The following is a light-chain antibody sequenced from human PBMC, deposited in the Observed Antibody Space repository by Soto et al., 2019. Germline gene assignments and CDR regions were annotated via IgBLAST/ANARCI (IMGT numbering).Light chain of an antibody. V-gene: IGKV2-28*01. Sequence: EILMTQSTLSLPVTPGAPASISCRSSQSLLHSNGYNYLDWYQQRPGKAPKLLIYSASTLQTGIPSRFSGSGSGTDFTLTISSLQPEDFATYYCQQSYNGPFTFGPGTKVDIK. CDR3: QQSYNGPFT. CDR1: QSLLHSNGYNY. J-gene: IGKJ3*01. CDR2: SAS.